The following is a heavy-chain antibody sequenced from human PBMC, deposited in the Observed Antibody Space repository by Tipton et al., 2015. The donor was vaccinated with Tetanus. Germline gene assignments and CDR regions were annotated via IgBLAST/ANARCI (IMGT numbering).Heavy chain of an antibody. V-gene: IGHV3-33*01. J-gene: IGHJ4*02. D-gene: IGHD2-15*01. CDR1: GFIFSSYG. CDR3: AREADCSGGSCFSGDFDN. CDR2: SWYDGTDK. Sequence: CAASGFIFSSYGIHWVRQAPGKGLEWVAISWYDGTDKYYADSVKGRFTISRDNSKNTLYLQMNSLRAEDTAVYYCAREADCSGGSCFSGDFDNWGQGTQVTVSS.